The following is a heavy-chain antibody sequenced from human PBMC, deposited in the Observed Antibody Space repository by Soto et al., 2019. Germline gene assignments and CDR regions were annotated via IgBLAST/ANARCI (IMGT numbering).Heavy chain of an antibody. V-gene: IGHV4-4*02. CDR2: IYHSGST. CDR3: ARGGGMEGQQLLIGISK. CDR1: GGSISSSNW. D-gene: IGHD6-13*01. Sequence: QVQLQESGPGLVKPSGTLSLTCAVSGGSISSSNWWSWVRQSPGQGLEWIGEIYHSGSTKYNPSLKSRVIISLDKSKNHFALKLNSVTAADTAVYYCARGGGMEGQQLLIGISKWGQGILVAVSS. J-gene: IGHJ4*02.